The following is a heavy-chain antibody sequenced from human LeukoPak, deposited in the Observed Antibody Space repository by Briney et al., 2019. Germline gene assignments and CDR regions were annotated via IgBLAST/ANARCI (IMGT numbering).Heavy chain of an antibody. CDR2: IYNGGST. CDR1: GFTVSSNY. Sequence: GGSLRLSCAASGFTVSSNYMNWVRQAPGKGLEWVSLIYNGGSTHYADSVKGRFTISRDNSKNTLYLQMNSLRAEDTAVYYCARGGDSSYYGDYWGQGTLVTVSS. J-gene: IGHJ4*02. CDR3: ARGGDSSYYGDY. D-gene: IGHD3-22*01. V-gene: IGHV3-66*01.